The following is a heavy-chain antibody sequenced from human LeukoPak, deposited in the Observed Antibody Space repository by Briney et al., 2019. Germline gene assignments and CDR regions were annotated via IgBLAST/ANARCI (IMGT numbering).Heavy chain of an antibody. CDR3: ARGLDRYDGFHI. J-gene: IGHJ3*02. CDR1: GYGGTIYY. Sequence: ASVNLSCKATGYGGTIYYMHWVRQAPGQGLGWMGWGNPNSGGTHYAPTFQGRVTMSRDTSISTAYMELSRLSAADTAVYYCARGLDRYDGFHIWGQGTMVTVSS. V-gene: IGHV1-2*02. CDR2: GNPNSGGT. D-gene: IGHD3-16*02.